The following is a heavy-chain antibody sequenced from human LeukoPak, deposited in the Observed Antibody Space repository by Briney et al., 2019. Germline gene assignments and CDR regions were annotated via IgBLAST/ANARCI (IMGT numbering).Heavy chain of an antibody. CDR2: SSGMGDST. CDR3: AKEDCSSISCSSQIDY. V-gene: IGHV3-23*01. Sequence: GGSLRLSCAASGFTFSSYAMSWVRQAPGKGLEWVSGSSGMGDSTYYADSVKGRFTISRDNSKNTLYLQMNSLRDEDTAVYYCAKEDCSSISCSSQIDYWGQGTLVTVSS. CDR1: GFTFSSYA. J-gene: IGHJ4*02. D-gene: IGHD2-2*01.